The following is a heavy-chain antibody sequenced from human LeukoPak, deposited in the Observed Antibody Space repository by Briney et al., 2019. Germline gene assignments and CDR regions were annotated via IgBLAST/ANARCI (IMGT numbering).Heavy chain of an antibody. D-gene: IGHD3-22*01. CDR1: GFTFSSYS. CDR2: ISSSSSYI. Sequence: PGGSLRLSCAASGFTFSSYSMNWVRQAPGKGLEWVSSISSSSSYIYYADSVKGRFTISRDNAKNSLCLQMNSLRAEDTAVYYCARGEYYYDSSGYPDHFDYWGQGTLVTVSS. V-gene: IGHV3-21*01. CDR3: ARGEYYYDSSGYPDHFDY. J-gene: IGHJ4*02.